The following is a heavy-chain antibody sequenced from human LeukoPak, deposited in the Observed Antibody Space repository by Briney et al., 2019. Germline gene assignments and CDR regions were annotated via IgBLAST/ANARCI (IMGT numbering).Heavy chain of an antibody. CDR3: ARGPSYYDFWSGYYHRWFDP. CDR2: INHSGST. V-gene: IGHV4-34*01. Sequence: PSETLSLTCAVYGGSFSGYYWSWIRQPPGKGLEWIGEINHSGSTSYNPPLKSRVTISVDTSKNQFSLKLSSVTAADTAVYYCARGPSYYDFWSGYYHRWFDPWGQGTLVTVSS. D-gene: IGHD3-3*01. J-gene: IGHJ5*02. CDR1: GGSFSGYY.